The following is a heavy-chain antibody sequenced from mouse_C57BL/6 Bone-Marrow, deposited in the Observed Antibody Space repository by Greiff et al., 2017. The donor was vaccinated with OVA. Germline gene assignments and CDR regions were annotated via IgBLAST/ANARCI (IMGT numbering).Heavy chain of an antibody. CDR1: GYTFTSYT. Sequence: QVQLQQSGAELARPGASVKMSCKASGYTFTSYTMHWVKQRPGQGLEWIGYINPSSGYTKYNQKFKDKATLTADKSSSTAYMQLSSLTSEDSAVYYCAKGSNYVFADWGKGTLVTVSA. CDR2: INPSSGYT. V-gene: IGHV1-4*01. J-gene: IGHJ3*01. CDR3: AKGSNYVFAD. D-gene: IGHD2-5*01.